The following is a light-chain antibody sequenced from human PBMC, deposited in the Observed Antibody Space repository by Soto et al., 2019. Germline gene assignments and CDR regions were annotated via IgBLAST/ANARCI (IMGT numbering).Light chain of an antibody. CDR3: TSYVGSDIWV. CDR2: EVS. J-gene: IGLJ3*02. Sequence: QSALNQPPSAAGSPGQSVTISCTGTSSDVGAYKYVSWYQQYPGDAPKLMLYEVSTRPSGVPDRFSGSTSGNTAALTDSGLQAEDEADYYCTSYVGSDIWVLGGGITVTVL. CDR1: SSDVGAYKY. V-gene: IGLV2-8*01.